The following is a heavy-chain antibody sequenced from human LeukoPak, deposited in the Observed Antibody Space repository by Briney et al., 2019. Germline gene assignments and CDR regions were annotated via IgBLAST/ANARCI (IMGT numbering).Heavy chain of an antibody. Sequence: ASVKVSCKASGYTFTGYYMHWVRQAPGQGLEWMGWISAYNGNTNYAQKLQGRVTMTTDTSTSTAYMELRSLRSDDTAVYYCARGTPSVHYYYGMDVWGQGTTVTVSS. CDR2: ISAYNGNT. V-gene: IGHV1-18*04. CDR1: GYTFTGYY. CDR3: ARGTPSVHYYYGMDV. D-gene: IGHD1-26*01. J-gene: IGHJ6*02.